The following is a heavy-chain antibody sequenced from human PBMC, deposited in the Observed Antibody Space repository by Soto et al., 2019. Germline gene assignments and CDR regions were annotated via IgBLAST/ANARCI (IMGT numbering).Heavy chain of an antibody. V-gene: IGHV3-9*01. CDR3: AKLMITFGGAKGAFDI. Sequence: GGSLRLSCAASGFTFDDYAMHWVRQAPGKGLEWVSGISWNSGSIGYAGSVKGRFTISRDNAKNSLYLQMNSLRAENTALYYCAKLMITFGGAKGAFDIWGQGTMVTVSS. D-gene: IGHD3-16*01. CDR1: GFTFDDYA. CDR2: ISWNSGSI. J-gene: IGHJ3*02.